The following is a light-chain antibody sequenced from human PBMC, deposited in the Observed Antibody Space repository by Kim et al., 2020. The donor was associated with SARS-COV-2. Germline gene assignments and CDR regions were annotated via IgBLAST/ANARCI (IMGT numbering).Light chain of an antibody. CDR3: QQRSNWSST. CDR2: YAS. J-gene: IGKJ4*01. Sequence: LAPGERATLYWRDSQSVSSYLAWYQQKPGQAPRLLIYYASNRATGSPARFSGSESGTDFHLTISSLEPEDFAVYYCQQRSNWSSTFGGGTKVDIK. CDR1: QSVSSY. V-gene: IGKV3-11*01.